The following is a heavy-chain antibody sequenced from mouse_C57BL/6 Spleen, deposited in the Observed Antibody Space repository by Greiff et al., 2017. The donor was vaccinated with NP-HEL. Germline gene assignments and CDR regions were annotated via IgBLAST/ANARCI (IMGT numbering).Heavy chain of an antibody. CDR3: ARDDGYYYFDY. J-gene: IGHJ2*01. CDR1: GYTFTSYW. Sequence: QVQLQQPGAELVKPGASVKLSCKASGYTFTSYWMHWVKQRPGQGLEWIGMIHPNSGSTNNNEKFKSKATLTVDKSSSTAYMQLSSLTSEDSAVYYCARDDGYYYFDYWGKGTTLTVSS. D-gene: IGHD2-3*01. CDR2: IHPNSGST. V-gene: IGHV1-64*01.